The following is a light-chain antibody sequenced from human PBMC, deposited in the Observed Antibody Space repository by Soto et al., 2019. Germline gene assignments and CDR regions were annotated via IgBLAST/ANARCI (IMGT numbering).Light chain of an antibody. CDR3: SSYTTSITYV. CDR2: DVS. J-gene: IGLJ1*01. CDR1: NSDVGGSSY. V-gene: IGLV2-14*03. Sequence: QCVLTQPASVSGSPGQSIAISCTRTNSDVGGSSYVSWYQQHPGMAPKLLIYDVSSRPSGISNRFSGSKSGNTASLTISGLQAEDEADYYCSSYTTSITYVFGTGTKVTVL.